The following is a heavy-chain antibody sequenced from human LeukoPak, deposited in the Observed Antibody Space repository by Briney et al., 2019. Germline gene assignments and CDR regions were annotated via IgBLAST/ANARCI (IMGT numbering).Heavy chain of an antibody. CDR3: ARGYSGYDFYYYYYYGMDV. D-gene: IGHD5-12*01. V-gene: IGHV1-2*02. CDR2: INPNSGGT. J-gene: IGHJ6*02. Sequence: ASVKVSCKASGYTFTGYYMHWVRQAPGQGLEWMGWINPNSGGTNYAQKFQGRVTMTRDTSISTAYMELSRLRSDDTAVYYCARGYSGYDFYYYYYYGMDVWGQGTTVTVSS. CDR1: GYTFTGYY.